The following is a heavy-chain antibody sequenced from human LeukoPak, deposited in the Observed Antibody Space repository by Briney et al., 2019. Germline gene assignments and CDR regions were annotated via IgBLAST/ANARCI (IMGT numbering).Heavy chain of an antibody. J-gene: IGHJ5*02. D-gene: IGHD2-2*01. Sequence: SETLSLTCTVSGGSISSYYWSWIRQPAGKGLEWIGRIYTSGSTNYNPSLKSRVPTSLDPSKNQFSLKLSSVNAADTAVEYCARNKEYQLVLGVGNWFDPWGQGTLVTVSS. CDR3: ARNKEYQLVLGVGNWFDP. CDR2: IYTSGST. V-gene: IGHV4-4*07. CDR1: GGSISSYY.